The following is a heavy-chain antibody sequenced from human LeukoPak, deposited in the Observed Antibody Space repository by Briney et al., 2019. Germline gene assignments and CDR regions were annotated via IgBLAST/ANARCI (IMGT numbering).Heavy chain of an antibody. CDR1: GYTFTSYY. V-gene: IGHV1-46*01. CDR2: INPSGGST. Sequence: GASVKVSCKASGYTFTSYYMHWVRQAPGQGLEWMGIINPSGGSTSYAQKFQGRVTMTRDMSTSTVYMELSSLRSEDTAVYYCARHPSLAAHFDYWGQGTLVTVSS. CDR3: ARHPSLAAHFDY. J-gene: IGHJ4*02. D-gene: IGHD6-13*01.